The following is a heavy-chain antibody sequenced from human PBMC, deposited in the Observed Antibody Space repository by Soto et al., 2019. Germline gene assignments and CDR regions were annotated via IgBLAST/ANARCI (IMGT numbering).Heavy chain of an antibody. CDR3: AKDRAIRPGSDFDY. D-gene: IGHD3-9*01. V-gene: IGHV3-23*01. CDR2: ISGSGGST. Sequence: EVQLLESGGGLVQPGGSLRLSCAASGFTFSSYAMSWVRQAPGKGLEWVSAISGSGGSTYYADSVKGRFTISRDNYKNTLYLRMNRLRAEDTAVFYCAKDRAIRPGSDFDYWGQGTHVTVSS. CDR1: GFTFSSYA. J-gene: IGHJ4*02.